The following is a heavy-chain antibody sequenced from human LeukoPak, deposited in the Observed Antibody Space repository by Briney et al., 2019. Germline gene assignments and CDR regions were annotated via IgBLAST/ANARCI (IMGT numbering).Heavy chain of an antibody. CDR1: GFTFISYA. CDR2: ISGSGSST. Sequence: PGGSLRLSCAASGFTFISYAMSWVRQAPGKGLEWVSAISGSGSSTYYADSVKGRFTIYRDNSKNTLYLQMNSLRDEDTALYYCAKRDGYNSNPLKDWGQGPVVTVSS. V-gene: IGHV3-23*01. J-gene: IGHJ4*02. CDR3: AKRDGYNSNPLKD. D-gene: IGHD5-24*01.